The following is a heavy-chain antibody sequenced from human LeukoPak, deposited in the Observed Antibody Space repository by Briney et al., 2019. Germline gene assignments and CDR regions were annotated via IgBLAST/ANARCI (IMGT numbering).Heavy chain of an antibody. J-gene: IGHJ3*02. V-gene: IGHV1-18*01. CDR1: GYTFTNYG. CDR2: VSAYADDT. Sequence: ASVKVSCKASGYTFTNYGISWVRQAPGQGLEWMGWVSAYADDTNYVQKFRGRITMTTDTSTSTAYVELRSLRSDDTAVYYCARGSSYYDFWSGYYMDAFDIWGQGTMVTVSS. CDR3: ARGSSYYDFWSGYYMDAFDI. D-gene: IGHD3-3*01.